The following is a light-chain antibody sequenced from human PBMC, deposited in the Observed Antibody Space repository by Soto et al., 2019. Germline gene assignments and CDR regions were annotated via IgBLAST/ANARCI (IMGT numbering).Light chain of an antibody. J-gene: IGKJ1*01. CDR2: GAS. CDR1: QSITTE. V-gene: IGKV1-5*01. CDR3: QQYNSLPT. Sequence: DIQMTQSPSTLSASAGDRVTITCRASQSITTELAWYQQKPGKAPKLLIYGASSLESGVPSRFSGSGSGTEFTLTISSLQPFDFATYYCQQYNSLPTFGQWTKV.